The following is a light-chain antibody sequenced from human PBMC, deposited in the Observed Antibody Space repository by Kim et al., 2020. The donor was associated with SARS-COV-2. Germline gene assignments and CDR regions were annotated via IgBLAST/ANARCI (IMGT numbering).Light chain of an antibody. J-gene: IGKJ4*02. CDR1: QSVSSSY. CDR3: QQYGSSLLLT. V-gene: IGKV3-20*01. Sequence: PGERATLSCRAGQSVSSSYLAWYQQKPGQAPRLLIYGASSRATDIPDRLSGSGSGTDFTLTISRLEPEDFAVYYCQQYGSSLLLTFGGGTKVDIK. CDR2: GAS.